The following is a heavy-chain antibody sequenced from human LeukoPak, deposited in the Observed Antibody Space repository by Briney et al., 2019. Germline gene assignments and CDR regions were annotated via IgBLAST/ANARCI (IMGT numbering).Heavy chain of an antibody. CDR1: GYIFTNYY. CDR2: INTSGGST. CDR3: ARDAFLSGSLSPIDY. J-gene: IGHJ4*02. D-gene: IGHD5-12*01. V-gene: IGHV1-46*01. Sequence: ASVKVSCKASGYIFTNYYMHWVRQAPGQGLEWMGIINTSGGSTSSAQKLQGRVTMTRDTSTSTVYMELSSLRSEDTALYYCARDAFLSGSLSPIDYWGQGTLVTVSS.